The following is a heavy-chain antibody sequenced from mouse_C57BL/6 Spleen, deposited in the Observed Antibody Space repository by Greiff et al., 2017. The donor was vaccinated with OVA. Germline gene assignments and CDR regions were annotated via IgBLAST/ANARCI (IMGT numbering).Heavy chain of an antibody. Sequence: EVQLQQSGPELVKPGASVKIPCKASGYTFTDYNMDWVKPSPGKSLEWIGAINPNNGGTIYNQKFTGKATLTVDKSSSTAYMELRSLTSEDTAGYYCARGKLWPDYWGQGTTRTVSS. V-gene: IGHV1-18*01. CDR2: INPNNGGT. CDR3: ARGKLWPDY. D-gene: IGHD1-1*02. CDR1: GYTFTDYN. J-gene: IGHJ2*01.